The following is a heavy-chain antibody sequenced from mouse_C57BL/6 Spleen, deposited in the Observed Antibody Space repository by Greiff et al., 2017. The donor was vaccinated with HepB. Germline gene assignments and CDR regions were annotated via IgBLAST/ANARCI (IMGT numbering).Heavy chain of an antibody. Sequence: DVHLVESGGDLVKPGGSLKLSCAASGFTFSSYGMSWVRQTPDKRLEWVATISSGGSYTYYPDSVKGRFTISRDNAKNTLYLQMSSLKSEDTAMYYCARLTVVAPYAMDYWGQGTSVTVSS. V-gene: IGHV5-6*01. J-gene: IGHJ4*01. CDR1: GFTFSSYG. CDR2: ISSGGSYT. CDR3: ARLTVVAPYAMDY. D-gene: IGHD1-1*01.